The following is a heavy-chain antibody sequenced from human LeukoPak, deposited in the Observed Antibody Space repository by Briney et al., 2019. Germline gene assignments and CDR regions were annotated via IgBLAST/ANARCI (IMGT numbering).Heavy chain of an antibody. J-gene: IGHJ4*02. CDR2: INDNGGST. CDR1: GFTFSTYA. V-gene: IGHV3-23*01. CDR3: ANPFIVGATRDY. D-gene: IGHD1-26*01. Sequence: GGSLRLSCAAPGFTFSTYAMSWVRQAPGKGLEWISAINDNGGSTYYADSVKGRFTISRDNSKNTLYLQMNSLRAEDTAIYYCANPFIVGATRDYWGQGTLVTVSS.